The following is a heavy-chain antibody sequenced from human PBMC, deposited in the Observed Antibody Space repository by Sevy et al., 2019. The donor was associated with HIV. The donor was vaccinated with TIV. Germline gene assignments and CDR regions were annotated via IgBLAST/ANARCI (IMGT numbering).Heavy chain of an antibody. D-gene: IGHD3-22*01. CDR3: ATSRDSHERSGSNFDF. CDR1: GYTLTELS. J-gene: IGHJ4*02. V-gene: IGHV1-24*01. Sequence: ATVKVSCKVSGYTLTELSMHWVRQAPGKGLEWMGSFDPEDGETIYAQKFQGRVTMTDDTSTDTAYMELSSLRSEDTAMYYCATSRDSHERSGSNFDFWGQGTLVTVSS. CDR2: FDPEDGET.